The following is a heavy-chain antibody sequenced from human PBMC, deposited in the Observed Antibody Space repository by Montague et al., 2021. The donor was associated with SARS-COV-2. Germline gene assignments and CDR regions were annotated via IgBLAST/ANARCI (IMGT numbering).Heavy chain of an antibody. D-gene: IGHD3-9*01. Sequence: SETLSLTCTVSGVSVTDYYWSWIRQPPGKGLEWVGDVLYHKGTNFNPSLQSRVAISVDTSKNQFSLRLTSVTAADTASYYCVRHPHYDGLNGPPDFWDQGTLVTVSS. J-gene: IGHJ4*02. CDR3: VRHPHYDGLNGPPDF. V-gene: IGHV4-59*08. CDR1: GVSVTDYY. CDR2: VLYHKGT.